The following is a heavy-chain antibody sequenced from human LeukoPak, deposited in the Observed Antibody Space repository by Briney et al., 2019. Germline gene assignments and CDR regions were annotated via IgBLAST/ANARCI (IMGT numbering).Heavy chain of an antibody. Sequence: GRSLRLSCAASGFTFSSYGMHWVRQAPGQGLEWVAVIWYDGSNKYYADSVKGRFTISRDNSKNTLYLQMNSLRAEDTAVYYCARDQAAHRYCSSTSCYLFDYWGQGTLVTVSS. CDR3: ARDQAAHRYCSSTSCYLFDY. J-gene: IGHJ4*02. CDR2: IWYDGSNK. CDR1: GFTFSSYG. V-gene: IGHV3-33*01. D-gene: IGHD2-2*01.